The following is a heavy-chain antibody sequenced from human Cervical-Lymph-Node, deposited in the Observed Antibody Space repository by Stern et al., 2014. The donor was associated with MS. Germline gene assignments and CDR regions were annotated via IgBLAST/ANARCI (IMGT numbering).Heavy chain of an antibody. V-gene: IGHV7-4-1*02. J-gene: IGHJ4*02. CDR3: ATWGAGNSPPLFY. CDR1: GYNVTTYA. D-gene: IGHD4-23*01. CDR2: INTKTGNP. Sequence: QVQLGQSGSELRKPGASVKVSCKASGYNVTTYAMNWVRQAPGKGLEWMGWINTKTGNPTFAQGFTGRFVFSLDTSINTAYLQITSLKAEDSAVYYCATWGAGNSPPLFYWGQGTLVTVSS.